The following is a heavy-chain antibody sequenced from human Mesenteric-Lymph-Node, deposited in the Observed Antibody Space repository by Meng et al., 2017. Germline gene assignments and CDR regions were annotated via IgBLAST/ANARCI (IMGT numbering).Heavy chain of an antibody. V-gene: IGHV1-2*06. CDR1: GYTFTGYY. D-gene: IGHD3-10*01. CDR2: INPHTGDT. J-gene: IGHJ4*02. Sequence: ASVKVSCKASGYTFTGYYMYWVRQAPGQGLEWMGRINPHTGDTNYAQKFQGRVTMTRDTSISTAYMELSRLRSDDTAVYYCASALLWFGELSPTTDYWGQGTLVTVSS. CDR3: ASALLWFGELSPTTDY.